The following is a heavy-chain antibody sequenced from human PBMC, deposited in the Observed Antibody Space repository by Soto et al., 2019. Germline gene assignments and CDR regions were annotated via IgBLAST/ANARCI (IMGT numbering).Heavy chain of an antibody. CDR1: GFSLSSYA. CDR3: VCRGSSSSLRRYSSSFSLLDP. D-gene: IGHD6-13*01. CDR2: ISSNGVST. V-gene: IGHV3-64D*06. J-gene: IGHJ5*02. Sequence: PGGYLELACSASGFSLSSYAMHWVRQGPGKGLEYVSAISSNGVSTYYADSVNGRFTISRDNSKNTMYLQMSSLRAEDTAIYYFVCRGSSSSLRRYSSSFSLLDP.